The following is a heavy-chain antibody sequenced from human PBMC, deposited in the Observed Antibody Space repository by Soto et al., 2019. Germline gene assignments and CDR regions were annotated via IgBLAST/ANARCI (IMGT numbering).Heavy chain of an antibody. J-gene: IGHJ4*02. D-gene: IGHD1-26*01. Sequence: GSLRLSCAASGLSVSINYMSWVRQAPGRGLEWVSVIYANGNTYYADSVKGRFTLSRDNLKNRLYLQMNSLRADDTAVYYWASQGISGNYWEDFDYWGRGTLVTVSS. V-gene: IGHV3-53*01. CDR3: ASQGISGNYWEDFDY. CDR2: IYANGNT. CDR1: GLSVSINY.